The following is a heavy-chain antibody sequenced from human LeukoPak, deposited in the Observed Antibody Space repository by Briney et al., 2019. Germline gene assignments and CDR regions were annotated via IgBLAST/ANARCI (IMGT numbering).Heavy chain of an antibody. V-gene: IGHV4-39*07. CDR3: ARDCPAYCNGGSCYYYYYMDV. CDR2: IYYTETA. Sequence: SETLSLTCTVSGGSISSDGYYWGWVRQPPGKGLEWIGSIYYTETAYYNPSLKSRVTISVDTSKNHFSLNLSSVTAADTAVYYCARDCPAYCNGGSCYYYYYMDVWGKGTTVTVSS. J-gene: IGHJ6*03. CDR1: GGSISSDGYY. D-gene: IGHD2-15*01.